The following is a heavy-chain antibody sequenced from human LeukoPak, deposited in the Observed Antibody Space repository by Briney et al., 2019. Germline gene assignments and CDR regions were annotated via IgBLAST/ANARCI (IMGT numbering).Heavy chain of an antibody. V-gene: IGHV3-9*01. CDR2: ISWNSGSI. Sequence: PGRSLRLSCAASGFTFDDYAMHWVRQAPGKGLEWVSGISWNSGSIGYADSVKGRFTISRDNAKNSLYLQMNSLRAEDTALYYCAKDKWVLPEYYFDYWGQGTLVTVSS. J-gene: IGHJ4*02. CDR3: AKDKWVLPEYYFDY. D-gene: IGHD1-26*01. CDR1: GFTFDDYA.